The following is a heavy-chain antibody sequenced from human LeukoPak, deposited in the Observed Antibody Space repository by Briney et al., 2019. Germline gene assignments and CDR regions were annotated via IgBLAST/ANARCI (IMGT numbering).Heavy chain of an antibody. Sequence: SETLSLTCAVYGGSFSGYNWSWIRQPPGKGLEWIGEINHSGSTNYNPSLKSRVTISVDTSKNQFSLKLSSVTAADTAVYYCARGAYYYGSGSYRSQGYWGQGTLVTVSS. CDR1: GGSFSGYN. CDR2: INHSGST. D-gene: IGHD3-10*01. CDR3: ARGAYYYGSGSYRSQGY. J-gene: IGHJ4*02. V-gene: IGHV4-34*01.